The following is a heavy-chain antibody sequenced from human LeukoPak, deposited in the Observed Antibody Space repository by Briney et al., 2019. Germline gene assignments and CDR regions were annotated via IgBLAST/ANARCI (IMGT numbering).Heavy chain of an antibody. CDR3: ARDFDSSGYHRPADYYYGMDV. J-gene: IGHJ6*02. D-gene: IGHD3-22*01. V-gene: IGHV3-21*01. CDR2: IGSSSSYI. Sequence: GGSLRLSCAASGFTFSSYSMNWVRQAPGKGLEWVSSIGSSSSYIYYADSVKGRFTISRDNAKNSLYLQMNSLRAEDTAVYYCARDFDSSGYHRPADYYYGMDVWGQGTTVTVSS. CDR1: GFTFSSYS.